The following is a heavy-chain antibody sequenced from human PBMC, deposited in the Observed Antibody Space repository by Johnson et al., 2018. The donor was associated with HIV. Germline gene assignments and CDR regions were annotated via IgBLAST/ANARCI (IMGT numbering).Heavy chain of an antibody. CDR3: SKSPGKDNGGNSGGIDI. CDR2: ISGSGGST. D-gene: IGHD4-23*01. J-gene: IGHJ3*02. V-gene: IGHV3-23*04. Sequence: VQLVESGGGLVQPGGSLRLSCAASGFNFSTHAMSWVRQAPGKGLEWVSGISGSGGSTYYADSVKGRFTISRDNYKNTLYLQMNNLRVKETAVYYCSKSPGKDNGGNSGGIDIWGQGTMVTVSS. CDR1: GFNFSTHA.